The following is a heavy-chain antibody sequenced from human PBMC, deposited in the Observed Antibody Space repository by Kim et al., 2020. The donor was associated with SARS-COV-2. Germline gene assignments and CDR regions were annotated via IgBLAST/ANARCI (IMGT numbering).Heavy chain of an antibody. V-gene: IGHV1-69*01. Sequence: IPIYGTANYAQKFQGRVTITADESTSTAYMELSSLRSEDTAVYYCAREGYWGQGTLVTVSS. J-gene: IGHJ4*02. CDR2: IPIYGTA. CDR3: AREGY.